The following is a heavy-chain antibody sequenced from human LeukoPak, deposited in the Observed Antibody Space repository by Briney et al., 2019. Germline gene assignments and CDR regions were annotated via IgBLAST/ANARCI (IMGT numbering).Heavy chain of an antibody. V-gene: IGHV4-39*05. Sequence: SETPSPTCTVSGGSITSSGHSWGWIRQPPGKGLEWTGAIYYTGRTYYNPSLQSRITISVDTSRNQFSLKLSSVTAADTAVYCAQSLGSNTWMGNWFDPWGQGTLVTVSS. CDR3: QSLGSNTWMGNWFDP. CDR2: IYYTGRT. D-gene: IGHD6-13*01. CDR1: GGSITSSGHS. J-gene: IGHJ5*02.